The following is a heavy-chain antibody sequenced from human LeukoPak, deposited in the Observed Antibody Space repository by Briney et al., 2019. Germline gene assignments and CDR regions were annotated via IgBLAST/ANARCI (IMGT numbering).Heavy chain of an antibody. D-gene: IGHD3-9*01. CDR1: GYTFTSYD. CDR2: INPCSGYS. J-gene: IGHJ6*03. Sequence: ASVNVSCMASGYTFTSYDINWVRQASGQGLEGVGWINPCSGYSGYAQKFQGRVTMTRNTSISTAYMELSSLRSEDTAVYYCARGVPYYDILTGYYDYYYYMDVWGKGTTVTISS. CDR3: ARGVPYYDILTGYYDYYYYMDV. V-gene: IGHV1-8*01.